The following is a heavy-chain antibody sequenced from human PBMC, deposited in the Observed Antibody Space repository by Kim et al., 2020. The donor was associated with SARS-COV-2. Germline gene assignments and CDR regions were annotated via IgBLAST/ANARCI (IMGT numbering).Heavy chain of an antibody. CDR1: GYTFTSYD. Sequence: ASVKVSCKASGYTFTSYDINWVRQATGQGLEWMGWMNPNSGNTGYAQKFQGRVTMTRNTSISTAYMELSSLRSEDTAVYYCARGERDSSGYYHLWLGGYYYYGMDVWGQWTTVTVSS. CDR3: ARGERDSSGYYHLWLGGYYYYGMDV. D-gene: IGHD3-22*01. J-gene: IGHJ6*02. CDR2: MNPNSGNT. V-gene: IGHV1-8*01.